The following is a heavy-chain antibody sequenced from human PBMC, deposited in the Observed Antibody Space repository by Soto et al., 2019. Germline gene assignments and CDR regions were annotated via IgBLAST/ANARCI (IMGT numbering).Heavy chain of an antibody. CDR2: TRPDNGET. CDR1: DYTFINYD. CDR3: ARVSPGYNYGLDV. V-gene: IGHV1-18*04. J-gene: IGHJ6*02. Sequence: ASVKVSCKAFDYTFINYDITWVRQAPGQGLEWMGWTRPDNGETNYARKFQGRVTMTTDASTRTAYMELRSLRSDDTAVYYCARVSPGYNYGLDVWGQGTTVTVSS.